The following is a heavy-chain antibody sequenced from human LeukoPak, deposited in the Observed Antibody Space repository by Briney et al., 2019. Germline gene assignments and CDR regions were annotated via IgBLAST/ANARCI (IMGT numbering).Heavy chain of an antibody. V-gene: IGHV1-18*01. CDR1: GYTFTTYG. J-gene: IGHJ3*02. CDR2: ISAYNGNT. Sequence: GASVKVSCKASGYTFTTYGIRWVRQAPGQGLEWMGWISAYNGNTNYAQKLQGRVTMTTDTSTSTAYMELRSLRSDDTAVYYCARDATYDSSGYRAYDIWGQGTMVTVSS. D-gene: IGHD3-22*01. CDR3: ARDATYDSSGYRAYDI.